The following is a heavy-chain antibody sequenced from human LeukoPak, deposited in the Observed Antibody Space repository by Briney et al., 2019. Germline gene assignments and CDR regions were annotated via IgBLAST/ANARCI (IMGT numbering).Heavy chain of an antibody. CDR1: GFTFSSSG. J-gene: IGHJ4*02. V-gene: IGHV3-30*03. CDR3: ARDNGITMVRGGFDY. D-gene: IGHD3-10*01. CDR2: ISYDGSNK. Sequence: PGGSLRLSCAASGFTFSSSGMHWVRQAPGKGLEWVAVISYDGSNKYYADSVKGRFTISRDNSKNTLYLQMNSLRAEDTAVYYCARDNGITMVRGGFDYWGQGTLVTVSS.